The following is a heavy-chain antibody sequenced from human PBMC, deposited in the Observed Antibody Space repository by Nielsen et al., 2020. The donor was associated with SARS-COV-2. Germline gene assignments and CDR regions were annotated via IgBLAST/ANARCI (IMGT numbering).Heavy chain of an antibody. J-gene: IGHJ6*02. CDR2: IYYSGST. V-gene: IGHV4-59*01. Sequence: SETLSLTCTVSGGSISSYYWSWIRQPPGKGLEWIGYIYYSGSTNYNPSLKSRVTISVDTSKNQFSLKLSSVTAADTAVYYCASQNYSNYGYYYYGMDVWGQGTTITVSS. CDR1: GGSISSYY. CDR3: ASQNYSNYGYYYYGMDV. D-gene: IGHD4-11*01.